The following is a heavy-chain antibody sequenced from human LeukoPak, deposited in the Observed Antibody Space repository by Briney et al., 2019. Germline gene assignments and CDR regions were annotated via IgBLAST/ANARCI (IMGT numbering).Heavy chain of an antibody. CDR3: ARRGSYFVGAFDI. Sequence: GGSLRLSCAASRFTFSSYSMNWVRQAPGKGLEWVSSISSSSSYIYYADSVKGRFTISRDNAKNSLYLQMNSLRAEDTAVYYCARRGSYFVGAFDIWGQGTMVTVSS. D-gene: IGHD1-26*01. J-gene: IGHJ3*02. CDR2: ISSSSSYI. CDR1: RFTFSSYS. V-gene: IGHV3-21*01.